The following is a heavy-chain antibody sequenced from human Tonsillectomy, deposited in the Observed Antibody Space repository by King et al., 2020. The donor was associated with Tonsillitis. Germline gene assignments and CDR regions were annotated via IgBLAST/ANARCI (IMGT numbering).Heavy chain of an antibody. CDR3: ARLPLVWFGESGGMDV. CDR2: ISYIGPT. J-gene: IGHJ6*02. Sequence: VQLQESGPGLVKPSQTLSLTCTVSGDSVSSGDYYWNWIRQPPGKGLEWIAYISYIGPTNYNPSLNSRLSKSIDPSNNQFSLKLNSVTAADTAVYYCARLPLVWFGESGGMDVWGQGTTVTVSS. V-gene: IGHV4-30-4*01. D-gene: IGHD3-10*01. CDR1: GDSVSSGDYY.